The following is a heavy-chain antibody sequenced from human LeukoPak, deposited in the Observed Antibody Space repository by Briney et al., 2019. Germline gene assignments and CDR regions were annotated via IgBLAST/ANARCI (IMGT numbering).Heavy chain of an antibody. J-gene: IGHJ4*02. V-gene: IGHV3-21*01. Sequence: GGSLRLSCAASGFTFSSYSMNWVRQAPGKGLEWVSSISSTSTYIYYADSVKGRFTISGDNAKTSLYLQMNSLRAEDTAVYYCARGYSYGASGFDYWGQGTLVTVSS. CDR2: ISSTSTYI. D-gene: IGHD5-18*01. CDR1: GFTFSSYS. CDR3: ARGYSYGASGFDY.